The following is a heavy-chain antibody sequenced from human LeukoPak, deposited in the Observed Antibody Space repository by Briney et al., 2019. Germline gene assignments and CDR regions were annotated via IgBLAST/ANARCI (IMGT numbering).Heavy chain of an antibody. D-gene: IGHD3-10*01. CDR2: IYYSGST. V-gene: IGHV4-61*03. CDR3: ARVISSGSYQFDY. CDR1: GDSVSSGSDY. J-gene: IGHJ4*02. Sequence: SETLSLTCTVSGDSVSSGSDYWRWIRQPPGKGLEWIVYIYYSGSTNYNPSLKSLITISVYTSKNLFSLRLSSVTAADTAVYYCARVISSGSYQFDYWGQGTLVSVSS.